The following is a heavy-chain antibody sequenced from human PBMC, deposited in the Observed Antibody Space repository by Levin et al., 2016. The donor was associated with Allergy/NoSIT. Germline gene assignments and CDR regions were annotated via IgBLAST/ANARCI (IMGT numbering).Heavy chain of an antibody. Sequence: VRQMPGKGLVWVSRINRDGSTTSYVDSVKGRFTISRDNAKNTLYLQMNSLRAEDTAVYYCARFDSSGLWGQGTLVTVSS. D-gene: IGHD3-22*01. CDR3: ARFDSSGL. J-gene: IGHJ4*02. CDR2: INRDGSTT. V-gene: IGHV3-74*01.